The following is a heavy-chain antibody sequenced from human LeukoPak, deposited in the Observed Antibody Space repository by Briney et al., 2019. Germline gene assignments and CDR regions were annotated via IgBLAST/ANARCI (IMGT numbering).Heavy chain of an antibody. CDR1: GFTFSSYA. D-gene: IGHD6-13*01. CDR2: ISGSGGST. J-gene: IGHJ3*02. CDR3: AKHSSSWYPLDVFDI. Sequence: GGSLRLSCAASGFTFSSYAMSWVRQAPRKGLEWVSVISGSGGSTYYADSVKGRFTISRGNSKNTLYLQMNSLRAEDTAVYYCAKHSSSWYPLDVFDIWGQGTMVTVSS. V-gene: IGHV3-23*01.